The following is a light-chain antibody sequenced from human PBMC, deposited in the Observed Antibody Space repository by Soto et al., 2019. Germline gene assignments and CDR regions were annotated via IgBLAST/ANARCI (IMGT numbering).Light chain of an antibody. CDR1: QSVSSS. J-gene: IGKJ2*01. Sequence: EVLMTQSPATLSVSPGERATLSCRASQSVSSSLAWYQQKPGQAPRLLIYGASTRATAIPARFSGSGSGTEFTLTFSSLQSEDFAVYSCQQYNHWPPYTFGQGTKLDIK. V-gene: IGKV3-15*01. CDR3: QQYNHWPPYT. CDR2: GAS.